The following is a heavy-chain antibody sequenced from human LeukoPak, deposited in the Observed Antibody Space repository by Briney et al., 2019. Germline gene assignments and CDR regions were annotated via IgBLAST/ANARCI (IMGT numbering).Heavy chain of an antibody. V-gene: IGHV1-18*01. D-gene: IGHD3-22*01. CDR2: ISAHNGNT. Sequence: ASVKVSCKASGYTFTSYGISWVRQAPGQGLEWMGWISAHNGNTNYAQKLQGRVTMTTDTSTSTAYMELRSLRSDDTAVYYCARDYYDSSGYRYHDYWGQGTLVTVSS. CDR1: GYTFTSYG. J-gene: IGHJ4*02. CDR3: ARDYYDSSGYRYHDY.